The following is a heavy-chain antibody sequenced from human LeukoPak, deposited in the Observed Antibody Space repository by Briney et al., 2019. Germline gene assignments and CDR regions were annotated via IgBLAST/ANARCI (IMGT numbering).Heavy chain of an antibody. Sequence: GASVKVSCKASGYTFTSYYMHWVRQAPGQGLEWMGIINPSGGSTSYAQKFQGRVTMTRDTSTSTVYMELSSLRSEDTAVYYCARDLAFCGGDGTSDYSSYNYGMDVWGQGPRSPSP. J-gene: IGHJ6*02. CDR3: ARDLAFCGGDGTSDYSSYNYGMDV. V-gene: IGHV1-46*01. D-gene: IGHD2-21*02. CDR1: GYTFTSYY. CDR2: INPSGGST.